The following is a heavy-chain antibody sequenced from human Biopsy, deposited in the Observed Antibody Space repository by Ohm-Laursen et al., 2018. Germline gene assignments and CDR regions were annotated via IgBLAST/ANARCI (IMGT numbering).Heavy chain of an antibody. CDR2: NIPILGTG. CDR1: GGTFINYG. CDR3: ATKLTGYFHH. J-gene: IGHJ1*01. V-gene: IGHV1-69*06. D-gene: IGHD3-9*01. Sequence: GSSVKVSCKAPGGTFINYGVNWVRQAPGQGLEWLGGNIPILGTGNYAQKFQDRVTVAADTSTSPATMELRSLRSDDTAVYYCATKLTGYFHHWGQGTLVIVSS.